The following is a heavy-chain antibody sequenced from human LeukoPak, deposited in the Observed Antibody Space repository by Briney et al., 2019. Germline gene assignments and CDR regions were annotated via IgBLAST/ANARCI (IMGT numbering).Heavy chain of an antibody. Sequence: GGSLRLSCAASGFTFDDYGMSCVRQAPRKGLEWVSGINWNGGSTVYADSVKGRFTISRDNAKNSLYLQMNSLRAEDTALYYCAKAVAGTGGSFDLWGQGTLVNVSS. CDR2: INWNGGST. CDR3: AKAVAGTGGSFDL. J-gene: IGHJ4*02. D-gene: IGHD6-19*01. CDR1: GFTFDDYG. V-gene: IGHV3-20*04.